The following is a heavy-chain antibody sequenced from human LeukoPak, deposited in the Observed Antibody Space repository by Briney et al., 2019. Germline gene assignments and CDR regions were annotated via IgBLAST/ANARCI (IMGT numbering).Heavy chain of an antibody. CDR1: GFTFSSYG. CDR3: ARAGSGRSPDWFDP. J-gene: IGHJ5*02. V-gene: IGHV3-23*01. Sequence: GGTLRLSCAASGFTFSSYGMSWVRQAPGKGLEWVSAISGSGGSTYYADSVKGRFTISRDNSKNTLYLQMNSLRAEDTAVYYCARAGSGRSPDWFDPWGQGTLVTVSS. D-gene: IGHD1-26*01. CDR2: ISGSGGST.